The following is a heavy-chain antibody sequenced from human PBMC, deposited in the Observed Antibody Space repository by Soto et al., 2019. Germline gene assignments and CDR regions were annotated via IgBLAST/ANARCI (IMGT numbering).Heavy chain of an antibody. CDR2: INHSGST. CDR3: ARRSSYYYYFAMDV. Sequence: QVQLQQWGAGLLKPSETLSLTCAVYGGSFNDYYSTWIRQSPGKGLEWIGEINHSGSTNYNPSLKSRVTISIDTSRNEFSPNLSSVTAADTAVYYCARRSSYYYYFAMDVWGQGTTVTVSS. D-gene: IGHD2-2*01. CDR1: GGSFNDYY. V-gene: IGHV4-34*01. J-gene: IGHJ6*02.